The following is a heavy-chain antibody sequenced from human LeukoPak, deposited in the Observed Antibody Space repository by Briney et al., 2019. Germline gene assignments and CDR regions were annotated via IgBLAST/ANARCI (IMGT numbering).Heavy chain of an antibody. CDR1: GGSISSYY. D-gene: IGHD1-14*01. CDR2: IYHSGST. CDR3: ARDLWYPGAFDI. Sequence: PSETLSLTCAVYGGSISSYYWGWIRQPPGKGLEWIGSIYHSGSTYYNPSLKSRVTISVDTSKNQFSLKLSSVTAADTAVYYCARDLWYPGAFDIWGQGTMVTVSS. J-gene: IGHJ3*02. V-gene: IGHV4-38-2*02.